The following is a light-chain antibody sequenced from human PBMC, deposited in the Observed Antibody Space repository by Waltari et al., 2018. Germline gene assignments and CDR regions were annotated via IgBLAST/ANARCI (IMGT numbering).Light chain of an antibody. V-gene: IGKV1-39*01. CDR1: QNIVNY. Sequence: DIQMTQSPSSLSASVGDRVTITCRASQNIVNYVKWYRQKPGRAPELLIYAVYGLQSGVPSRFSGSGAGTDFTLTISSLQPEDVDTYYCQQSYGSFGPGTKVEIK. J-gene: IGKJ3*01. CDR2: AVY. CDR3: QQSYGS.